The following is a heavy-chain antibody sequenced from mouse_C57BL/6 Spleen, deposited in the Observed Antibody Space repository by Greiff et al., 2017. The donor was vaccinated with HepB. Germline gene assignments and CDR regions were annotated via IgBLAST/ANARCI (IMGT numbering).Heavy chain of an antibody. J-gene: IGHJ1*01. CDR3: ARERFYYGSGYEGYFDV. D-gene: IGHD1-1*01. V-gene: IGHV1-64*01. CDR2: IHPNSGST. Sequence: QVQLQQPGAELVKPGASVKLSCKASGYTFTSYWMHWVKQRPGQGLEWIGMIHPNSGSTNYNEKFKSKATLTVDKSSSTAYMQLSSLKSEDSAVYYCARERFYYGSGYEGYFDVWGPGTTVTVSS. CDR1: GYTFTSYW.